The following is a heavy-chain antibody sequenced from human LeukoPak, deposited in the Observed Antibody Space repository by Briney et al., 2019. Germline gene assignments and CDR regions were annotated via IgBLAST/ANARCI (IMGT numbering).Heavy chain of an antibody. D-gene: IGHD6-19*01. V-gene: IGHV1-46*01. CDR2: INPSGGST. CDR1: GYTFTSYY. CDR3: ARAAQWRNWFDP. J-gene: IGHJ5*02. Sequence: ASVKVSCKASGYTFTSYYMHWVRQAPGQGLEWMGIINPSGGSTSYAQKFQGRVTMTRDMSTSTVYMELSSLRSEDTAVYYCARAAQWRNWFDPWGQGTLVTVSS.